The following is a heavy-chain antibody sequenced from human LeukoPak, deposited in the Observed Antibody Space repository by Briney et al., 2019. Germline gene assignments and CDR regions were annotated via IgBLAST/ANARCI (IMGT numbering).Heavy chain of an antibody. CDR2: ISYDGSNK. D-gene: IGHD3-16*01. J-gene: IGHJ4*02. Sequence: PGGSLRLSCAASGFTFSTYNMNWVRQAPGKGLEWVAVISYDGSNKYYADSVKGRFTISRDNSKNTLYLQMNSLRAEDTAVYYCAKDTGTGGGVLYYFDYWGQGTLVTVSS. V-gene: IGHV3-30*18. CDR3: AKDTGTGGGVLYYFDY. CDR1: GFTFSTYN.